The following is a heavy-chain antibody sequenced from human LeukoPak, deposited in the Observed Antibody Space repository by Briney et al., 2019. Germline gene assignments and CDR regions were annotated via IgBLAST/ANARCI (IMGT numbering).Heavy chain of an antibody. CDR1: GGSISSSSYY. Sequence: PSETLSLTCTVSGGSISSSSYYWGWIRQPPGKGLEWIGSIYYSGSTYYNPSLKSRVTISVDTSKNQFSLKLSSVTAADTAVYYCARQDSSSWSTESAFDIWGQGTMVTVSS. CDR2: IYYSGST. CDR3: ARQDSSSWSTESAFDI. D-gene: IGHD6-13*01. J-gene: IGHJ3*02. V-gene: IGHV4-39*01.